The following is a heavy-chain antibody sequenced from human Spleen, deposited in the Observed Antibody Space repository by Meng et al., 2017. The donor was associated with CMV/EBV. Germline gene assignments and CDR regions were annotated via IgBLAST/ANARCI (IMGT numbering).Heavy chain of an antibody. V-gene: IGHV3-48*03. D-gene: IGHD1-26*01. CDR1: GFTFSGYE. CDR3: ARANSDVGIVTKAFYYYGMDV. CDR2: ISSSGNIK. Sequence: GGSLRLSCVVSGFTFSGYEMNWVRLAPGKGLEWVSYISSSGNIKYYADSVKGRFTISRDNAKNSLYLQMNSLRAEDTAIYYCARANSDVGIVTKAFYYYGMDVWGQGTTVTVSS. J-gene: IGHJ6*02.